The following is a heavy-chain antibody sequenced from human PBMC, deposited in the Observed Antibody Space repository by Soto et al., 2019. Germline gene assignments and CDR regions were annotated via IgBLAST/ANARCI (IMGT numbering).Heavy chain of an antibody. Sequence: QVRLVQSGAEVKKPGASVKVSCKASGYTFTSYGISWVRQAPGQGLEWMGWISAYNGNTNSAQKLQGRVTMTTDTSTSTADMELRSLRSDDTAVYYCARVNYDSQKVYYGMDVWGQGTTVTVSS. V-gene: IGHV1-18*04. CDR1: GYTFTSYG. J-gene: IGHJ6*02. CDR3: ARVNYDSQKVYYGMDV. D-gene: IGHD3-22*01. CDR2: ISAYNGNT.